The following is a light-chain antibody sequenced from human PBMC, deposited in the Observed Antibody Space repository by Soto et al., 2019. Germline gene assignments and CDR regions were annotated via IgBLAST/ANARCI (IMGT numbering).Light chain of an antibody. V-gene: IGLV2-8*01. CDR1: SSDVGGYNY. J-gene: IGLJ1*01. CDR2: DVI. CDR3: SSYAGSNNLV. Sequence: QYVLTQPPSASGSLGQSVTISCTGTSSDVGGYNYVSWYQQDPGKAPKLLIYDVIHRPSGVPDRFSGSKSGNTASLTVSGLQAEDEADYYCSSYAGSNNLVFGTGTKLTVL.